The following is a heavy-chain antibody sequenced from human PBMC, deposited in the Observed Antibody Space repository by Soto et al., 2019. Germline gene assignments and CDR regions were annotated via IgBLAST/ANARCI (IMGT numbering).Heavy chain of an antibody. CDR2: INHRGSL. V-gene: IGHV4-31*03. CDR3: ARELPQRQGRNMDV. D-gene: IGHD1-1*01. J-gene: IGHJ6*02. Sequence: PSETLSLTCTVTGGSMTIGDNYWTWIRHHPGKGLEWIGYINHRGSLYYNPSLKSRVSMSVVTSKNQFSLNLTSVTAADTAVYYCARELPQRQGRNMDVWGQGATVTVSS. CDR1: GGSMTIGDNY.